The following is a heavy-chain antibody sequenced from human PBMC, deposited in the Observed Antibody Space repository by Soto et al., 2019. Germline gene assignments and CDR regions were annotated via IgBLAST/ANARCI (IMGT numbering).Heavy chain of an antibody. CDR1: GGSISGGGYY. V-gene: IGHV4-31*03. Sequence: SETLSLTCTVSGGSISGGGYYWSWIRQHPGKGLEWIGYIYYSGSTYYNPSLKSRVTISVDTSKNQFSLKLSSVTAADTAVYYCAGGEDYYDSSGYSYVDYWGQGTLVTVSS. CDR2: IYYSGST. J-gene: IGHJ4*02. D-gene: IGHD3-22*01. CDR3: AGGEDYYDSSGYSYVDY.